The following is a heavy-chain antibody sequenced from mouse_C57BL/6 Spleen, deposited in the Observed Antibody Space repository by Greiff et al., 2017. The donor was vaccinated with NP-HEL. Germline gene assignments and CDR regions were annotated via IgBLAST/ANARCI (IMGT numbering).Heavy chain of an antibody. CDR1: GYTFTSYW. D-gene: IGHD1-1*01. CDR2: INPSSGYT. Sequence: QVQLKESGAELGKPGASVKLSCKASGYTFTSYWMHWVKQRPGQGLEWIGYINPSSGYTKYNQKFKDKATLTADKSSSTAYMQLSSLTYEDSAVYYCARGFITHHFDCWGHGTPLTVSS. J-gene: IGHJ2*01. V-gene: IGHV1-7*01. CDR3: ARGFITHHFDC.